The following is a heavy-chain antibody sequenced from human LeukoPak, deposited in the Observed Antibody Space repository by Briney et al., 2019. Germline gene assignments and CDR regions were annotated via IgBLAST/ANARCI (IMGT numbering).Heavy chain of an antibody. CDR3: ARDTARTLTTYLGYFDY. CDR2: ISWNSGSI. D-gene: IGHD4-17*01. CDR1: GFTFDDYA. V-gene: IGHV3-9*01. J-gene: IGHJ4*02. Sequence: GGSLRLSCAASGFTFDDYAMHWVRQAPGKGLEWVSGISWNSGSIGYADSVKGRFTISRDNAKNSLYLQMNSLRAEDTAVYYCARDTARTLTTYLGYFDYWGQGTLVTVSS.